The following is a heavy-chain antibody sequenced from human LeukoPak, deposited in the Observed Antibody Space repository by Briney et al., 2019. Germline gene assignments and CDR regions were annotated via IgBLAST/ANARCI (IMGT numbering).Heavy chain of an antibody. CDR2: INPNSGGT. CDR1: GYTFTGYY. J-gene: IGHJ4*02. V-gene: IGHV1-2*02. D-gene: IGHD6-19*01. Sequence: ATVKVSCKASGYTFTGYYMHWVRQAPGQGLEWMGWINPNSGGTNYAQKFQGRVTMTRDTSISTAYMELSRLRSDDTAVYYCAREGYSSGNFDYWGQGTLVTVSS. CDR3: AREGYSSGNFDY.